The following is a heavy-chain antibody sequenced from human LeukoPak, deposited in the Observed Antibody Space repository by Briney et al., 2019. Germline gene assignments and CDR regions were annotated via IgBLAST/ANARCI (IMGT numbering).Heavy chain of an antibody. CDR3: ARETGLRTFDY. CDR2: IWYDGSNK. V-gene: IGHV3-33*01. Sequence: GGSLRLSCAASGFTFSSYGMHWVRQAPGKGLEWVAVIWYDGSNKYYADSVKGRFTISRDNSKNTLYLQMNSLRVEDTAVYYCARETGLRTFDYWGQGTLVTVSS. D-gene: IGHD4-17*01. CDR1: GFTFSSYG. J-gene: IGHJ4*02.